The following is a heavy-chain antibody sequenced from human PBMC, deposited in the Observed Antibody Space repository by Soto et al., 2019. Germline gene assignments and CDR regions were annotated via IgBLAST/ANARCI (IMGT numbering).Heavy chain of an antibody. J-gene: IGHJ6*02. CDR3: AKDGYCDTYYDILSVYLADYYCYVMYV. Sequence: GGSLRLSCAASGLTLSSYGMHWVRQAPGKGLEWVAVISYDGSNKYYADSVKGRFTISRDNSKNTLYLQMNSLRSEDTAVYYCAKDGYCDTYYDILSVYLADYYCYVMYVWGQGTTVIVSS. D-gene: IGHD3-9*01. CDR1: GLTLSSYG. V-gene: IGHV3-30*18. CDR2: ISYDGSNK.